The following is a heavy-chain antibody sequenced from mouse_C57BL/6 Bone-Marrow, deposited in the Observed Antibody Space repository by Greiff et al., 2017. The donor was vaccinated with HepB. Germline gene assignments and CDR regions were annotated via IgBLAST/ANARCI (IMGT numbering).Heavy chain of an antibody. D-gene: IGHD2-4*01. Sequence: QVQLQQSGPELVKPGASVKISCKASGYAFSSSWMNWVKQRPGKGLEWIGRIYPGDGDTNYNGKFKGKATLTADKSSSTAYMQLSSLTSEDSAVYFCARGGIMIETWFAYWGQGTLVTVSA. CDR1: GYAFSSSW. CDR3: ARGGIMIETWFAY. CDR2: IYPGDGDT. J-gene: IGHJ3*01. V-gene: IGHV1-82*01.